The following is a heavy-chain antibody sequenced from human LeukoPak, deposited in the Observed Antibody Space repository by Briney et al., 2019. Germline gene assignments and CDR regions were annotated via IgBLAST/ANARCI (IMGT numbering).Heavy chain of an antibody. Sequence: SETLSLTCAVYGGSFSGYYWSSIRQPPGKGLEWIGEINHSGSTNYNPSLKSRVTISVDTSKNQFSLKLSSVTAADTAVHYCARGHEGYYYGSGSYSPLYYYYMDVWGKGTTVTVSS. D-gene: IGHD3-10*01. CDR2: INHSGST. J-gene: IGHJ6*03. CDR3: ARGHEGYYYGSGSYSPLYYYYMDV. CDR1: GGSFSGYY. V-gene: IGHV4-34*01.